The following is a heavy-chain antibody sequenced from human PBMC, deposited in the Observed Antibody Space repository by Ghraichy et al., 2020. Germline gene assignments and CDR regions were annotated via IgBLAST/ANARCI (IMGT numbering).Heavy chain of an antibody. D-gene: IGHD4-17*01. Sequence: SETLSLTCAVSGYSISSGYYWGWIRQPPGKGLEWIGSIYHSGSTYYNPSLKSRVTISVDTSKNQFSLKLSSVTAADTAVYYCARPYGDYEAADAFDIWGQGTMVTVSS. J-gene: IGHJ3*02. CDR2: IYHSGST. V-gene: IGHV4-38-2*01. CDR3: ARPYGDYEAADAFDI. CDR1: GYSISSGYY.